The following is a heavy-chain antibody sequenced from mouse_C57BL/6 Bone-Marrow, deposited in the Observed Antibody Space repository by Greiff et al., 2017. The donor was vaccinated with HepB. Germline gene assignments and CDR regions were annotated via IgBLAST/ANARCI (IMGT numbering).Heavy chain of an antibody. J-gene: IGHJ1*03. CDR2: IDPETGGT. CDR1: GYTFTDYE. D-gene: IGHD1-1*01. CDR3: KTLYYGSSYGYFDV. V-gene: IGHV1-15*01. Sequence: QVQLQQSGAELVRPGASVTLSCKASGYTFTDYEMHWVKQTPVHGLEWIGAIDPETGGTAYNQKFKGKAILTADKSSSTAYMELRSLTSEDSAVYYCKTLYYGSSYGYFDVWGTGTTVTVSS.